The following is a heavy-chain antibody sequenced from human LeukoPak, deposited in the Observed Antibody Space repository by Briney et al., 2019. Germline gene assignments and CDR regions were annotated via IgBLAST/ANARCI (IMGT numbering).Heavy chain of an antibody. J-gene: IGHJ4*02. CDR3: ARHHIAAAAMDY. Sequence: PSETLSLTCTVSGGSLSSSSYYWGWLRQPPGTGLEWIGSIYYSGSTYYNPSLKSRVTISVDTSKNQFSLKLSSVTAADTAVYYCARHHIAAAAMDYWGQGTLVTVSS. V-gene: IGHV4-39*01. CDR1: GGSLSSSSYY. CDR2: IYYSGST. D-gene: IGHD6-13*01.